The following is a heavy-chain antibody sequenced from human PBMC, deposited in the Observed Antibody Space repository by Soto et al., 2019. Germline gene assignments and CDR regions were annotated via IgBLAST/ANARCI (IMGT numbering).Heavy chain of an antibody. CDR2: IYWDDDK. CDR3: DHRLGYSGMAV. CDR1: GFSLSTSGVG. D-gene: IGHD6-13*01. V-gene: IGHV2-5*02. J-gene: IGHJ6*02. Sequence: QITLKESGPTLVKPTQTLTLTCTFSGFSLSTSGVGVGWIRQPPGKALEWLALIYWDDDKRYSPSLKSRLTSPKATPKNQVVLTWTNMDPVDTATYYCDHRLGYSGMAVWGQGTTSPSP.